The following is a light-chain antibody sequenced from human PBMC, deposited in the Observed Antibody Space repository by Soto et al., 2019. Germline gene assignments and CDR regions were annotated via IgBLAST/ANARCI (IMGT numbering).Light chain of an antibody. J-gene: IGKJ1*01. CDR3: QQYSSHST. Sequence: DIQMTQSPSTLSASLGDRVTITCRASQSTSSYLAWYQHKPGKAPKLLIYQASSLENGVPSRFSGSGSGTEFSLTISSLQPDDFATYYCQQYSSHSTFGQGTKVDI. V-gene: IGKV1-5*03. CDR1: QSTSSY. CDR2: QAS.